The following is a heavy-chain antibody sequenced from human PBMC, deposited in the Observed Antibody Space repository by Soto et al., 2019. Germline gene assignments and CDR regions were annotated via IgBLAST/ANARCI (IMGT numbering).Heavy chain of an antibody. CDR1: GGSISSSSYY. V-gene: IGHV4-39*01. J-gene: IGHJ4*02. CDR3: AKARGGWLDALDS. D-gene: IGHD3-16*01. Sequence: PSETLSLTCTVSGGSISSSSYYWGWIRQPPGKGLEWIGSIYYSGSTYYNPSLKSRVTISVDTSTNQFSLKLSSVTAADTAIYYCAKARGGWLDALDSWGQGTLVTVSS. CDR2: IYYSGST.